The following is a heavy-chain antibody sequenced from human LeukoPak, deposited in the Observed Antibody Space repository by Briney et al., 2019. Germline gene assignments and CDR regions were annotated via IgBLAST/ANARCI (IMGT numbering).Heavy chain of an antibody. CDR1: GDSISGYY. J-gene: IGHJ3*02. CDR2: IYCSGST. D-gene: IGHD4-17*01. Sequence: PSETLSLTCTVSGDSISGYYWSWIRQPPGKGLEWIGYIYCSGSTKYNSSLKSRVTISVDTSKNQFSLKLSSVTAADTAVYYCARDRQATTAYDAFDIWGRGTMVTVSS. CDR3: ARDRQATTAYDAFDI. V-gene: IGHV4-59*01.